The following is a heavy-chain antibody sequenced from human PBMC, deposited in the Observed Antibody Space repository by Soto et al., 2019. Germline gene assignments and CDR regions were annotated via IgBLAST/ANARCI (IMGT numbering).Heavy chain of an antibody. V-gene: IGHV4-30-4*01. D-gene: IGHD2-2*01. CDR2: IYYSGST. CDR1: GGSISSGDYY. CDR3: ARDPLSSTNHGLDP. J-gene: IGHJ5*02. Sequence: TSETLSLTCTVSGGSISSGDYYWSWIRQPPGKGLEWIGYIYYSGSTYYNPSLKSRVTISVDTSKNQFSLKLSSVTAADTAVYYCARDPLSSTNHGLDPRGQGTLVTVSS.